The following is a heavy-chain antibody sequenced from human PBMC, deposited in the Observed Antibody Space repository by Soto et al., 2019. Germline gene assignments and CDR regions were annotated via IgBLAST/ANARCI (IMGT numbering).Heavy chain of an antibody. CDR2: ISTSFVTA. J-gene: IGHJ4*02. Sequence: QVQLVQSGAEVKKPGSSVKVSCKASGGTFSSYAISWVRQAPGQGLEWMGGISTSFVTANYAQKFQGRVTITADESTSTAYMELSSLRSEDTAVYSCARGRSRYYDGWSGYQNGHFDSWGQGTLVTVSA. CDR3: ARGRSRYYDGWSGYQNGHFDS. CDR1: GGTFSSYA. D-gene: IGHD3-3*01. V-gene: IGHV1-69*01.